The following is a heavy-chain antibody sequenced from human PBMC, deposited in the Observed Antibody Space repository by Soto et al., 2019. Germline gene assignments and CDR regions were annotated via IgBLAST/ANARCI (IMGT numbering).Heavy chain of an antibody. CDR2: IFYSGDT. V-gene: IGHV4-30-4*01. Sequence: VQLQASGPGLVKPSQTLSLTCTVSGASVNTGDYYWSYIRQSPGKGLEWPGYIFYSGDTYYNPSLKSRATISLNTSRNQISLTLTSVTDADTAVYFCVGTGTTDEFWGQGTLVTVSS. D-gene: IGHD1-7*01. CDR3: VGTGTTDEF. CDR1: GASVNTGDYY. J-gene: IGHJ1*01.